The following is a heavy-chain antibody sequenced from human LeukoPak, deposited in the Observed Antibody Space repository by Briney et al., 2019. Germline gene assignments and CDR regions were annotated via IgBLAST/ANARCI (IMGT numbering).Heavy chain of an antibody. CDR1: GYTFTSYG. D-gene: IGHD6-19*01. CDR2: ISAYNGNT. J-gene: IGHJ5*02. V-gene: IGHV1-18*01. CDR3: ASQAVATNDWFDP. Sequence: ASVKVSCKASGYTFTSYGISWVRQAPGQGLEWMGWISAYNGNTNYAQKLQGRVTTTTDTSTSTAYMELRSLRSDDTAVYYCASQAVATNDWFDPWGQGTLVTVSS.